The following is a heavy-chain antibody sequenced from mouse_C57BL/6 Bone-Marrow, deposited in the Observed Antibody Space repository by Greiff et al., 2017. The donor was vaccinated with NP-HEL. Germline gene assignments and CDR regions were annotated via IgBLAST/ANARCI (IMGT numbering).Heavy chain of an antibody. Sequence: QVQLKQPGAELVKPGASVKLSCKASGYTFTSYWMHWVKQRPGRGLEWIGRIDPNSGGTKYNEKFKSKATLTVDTSSSTAYMQLSSLTSEDSAVYYCAYDAYFDYWGQGTTLTVSS. CDR2: IDPNSGGT. CDR3: AYDAYFDY. J-gene: IGHJ2*01. CDR1: GYTFTSYW. V-gene: IGHV1-62-3*01. D-gene: IGHD2-12*01.